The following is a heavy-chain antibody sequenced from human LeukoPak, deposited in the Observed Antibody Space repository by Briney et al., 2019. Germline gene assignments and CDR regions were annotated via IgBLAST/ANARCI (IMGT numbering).Heavy chain of an antibody. CDR1: GFTFSSYA. CDR2: IYSGGST. Sequence: QPGGSLRLSCAASGFTFSSYAMSWVRQAPGKGLEWVSVIYSGGSTYYADSVKGRFTISRDNSKNTLYLQMNSLRAEDTAVYYCARDNWSGYATGFDYWGQGTLVTVSS. J-gene: IGHJ4*02. CDR3: ARDNWSGYATGFDY. D-gene: IGHD5-12*01. V-gene: IGHV3-66*01.